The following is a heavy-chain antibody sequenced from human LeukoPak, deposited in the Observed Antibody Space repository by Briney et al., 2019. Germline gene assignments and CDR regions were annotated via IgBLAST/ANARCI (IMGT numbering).Heavy chain of an antibody. V-gene: IGHV3-30*18. D-gene: IGHD5-12*01. J-gene: IGHJ6*03. Sequence: GGSLRLSCAASGFTFSSYGMHWVRQAPGKGLEWVAVISYDGSNKYYADSVKGRFTISRGNSKNTLYLQMNSLRAEDTAVYYCAKASYEDYYMDVWGKGTTVTVSS. CDR2: ISYDGSNK. CDR1: GFTFSSYG. CDR3: AKASYEDYYMDV.